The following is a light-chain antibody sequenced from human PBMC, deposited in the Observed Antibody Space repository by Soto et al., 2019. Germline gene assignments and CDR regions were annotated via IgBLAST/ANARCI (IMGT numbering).Light chain of an antibody. Sequence: QYVLTQPASVSGSPGQSITISCTGSNSDIGAYDYVSWYQQHPGKPPTLLIYEVTFRPSGVPNRFSGSKSGNTATLTISGLLTEDEADYYCGSYASATLIFGGGTQLTVL. V-gene: IGLV2-14*01. CDR3: GSYASATLI. J-gene: IGLJ2*01. CDR1: NSDIGAYDY. CDR2: EVT.